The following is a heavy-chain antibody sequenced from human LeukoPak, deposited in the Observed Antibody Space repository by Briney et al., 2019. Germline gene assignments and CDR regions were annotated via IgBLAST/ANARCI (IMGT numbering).Heavy chain of an antibody. J-gene: IGHJ4*02. CDR2: ISGSGGST. CDR3: AKDLYSGYDLARFDY. Sequence: GGSLRLSCAASGFTFSSYGMSWVRQAPGKGLEWVSAISGSGGSTYYADSVKGRFTISRDNSKNTLYLQMNSLRAEDTAVYYCAKDLYSGYDLARFDYWGQGTLVTVSS. CDR1: GFTFSSYG. V-gene: IGHV3-23*01. D-gene: IGHD5-12*01.